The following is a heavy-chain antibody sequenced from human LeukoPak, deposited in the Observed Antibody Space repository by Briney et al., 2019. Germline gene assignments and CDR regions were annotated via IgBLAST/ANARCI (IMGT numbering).Heavy chain of an antibody. D-gene: IGHD1-7*01. CDR2: ISSNGGST. CDR1: GFTFSSYA. CDR3: ARGINWNYGPAYYYYMDV. V-gene: IGHV3-64*01. J-gene: IGHJ6*03. Sequence: GGSLRLSCAASGFTFSSYAMHWVRQAPGKGLEYVSAISSNGGSTYYANSVKGRFTISRDNSKNTLYLQMGSLRAEDMAVYYCARGINWNYGPAYYYYMDVWGKGTTVTVSS.